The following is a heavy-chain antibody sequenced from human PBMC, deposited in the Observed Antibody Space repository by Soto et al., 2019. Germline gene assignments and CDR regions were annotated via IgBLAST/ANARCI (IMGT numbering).Heavy chain of an antibody. CDR1: GGSISSGGHS. CDR2: MYYAGSG. D-gene: IGHD5-12*01. V-gene: IGHV4-31*03. CDR3: AREVAATTHFDS. J-gene: IGHJ4*02. Sequence: QVQLQESGPGLVKPSQTLSLTCTVSGGSISSGGHSWSWIRQHPGKGLEWIGYMYYAGSGYYNPSRQSRVTISIDTSKNQFALELSSVTAADTAVYYCAREVAATTHFDSWGQGTLVTVSS.